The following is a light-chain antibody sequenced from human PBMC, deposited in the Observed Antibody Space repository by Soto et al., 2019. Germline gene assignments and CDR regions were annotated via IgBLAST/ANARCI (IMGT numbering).Light chain of an antibody. V-gene: IGKV3-11*01. CDR3: QHRYSRPPIT. CDR1: HSVRTY. J-gene: IGKJ5*01. Sequence: EIVLTQSPVTLSLSPGERATLSCRASHSVRTYLAWYQVKPGQAPRLLIYDASSRASGVPARFSGSGSGTDFTLTIDSLDAEDSALYYFQHRYSRPPITFGQGTRLEIK. CDR2: DAS.